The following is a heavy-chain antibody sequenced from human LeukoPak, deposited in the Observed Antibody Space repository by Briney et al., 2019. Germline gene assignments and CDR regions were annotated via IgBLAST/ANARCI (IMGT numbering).Heavy chain of an antibody. V-gene: IGHV3-49*04. CDR1: GFTFCDYA. CDR3: SRDQTPYY. J-gene: IGHJ4*02. Sequence: GGSLRLSCTASGFTFCDYAMSWVRQAPGKGLEWVGFISSKTYGGTAEYAACVKGRFTISRDDSKSIAYLQMNSLKTEDTAVYFCSRDQTPYYWGQGTLVTVSS. CDR2: ISSKTYGGTA.